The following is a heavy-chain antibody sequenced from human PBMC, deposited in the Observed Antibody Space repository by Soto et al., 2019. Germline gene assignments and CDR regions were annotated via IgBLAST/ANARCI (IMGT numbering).Heavy chain of an antibody. V-gene: IGHV3-73*02. J-gene: IGHJ4*02. Sequence: EVQLVESGGGVVQPGGSLKLSCAASGFSFSGSAMHWVRQASGKGLEWVGRIRSNTHNHATAYAASVEGRFTISRDDSMNTAYLQTNSLKTEDTAVYYCARQGRGQGRDYFDNIVDSASIDQWGQGTLVTVSS. CDR2: IRSNTHNHAT. D-gene: IGHD3-22*01. CDR1: GFSFSGSA. CDR3: ARQGRGQGRDYFDNIVDSASIDQ.